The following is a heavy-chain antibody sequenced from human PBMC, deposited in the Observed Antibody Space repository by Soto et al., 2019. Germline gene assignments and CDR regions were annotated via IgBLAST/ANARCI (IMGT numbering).Heavy chain of an antibody. J-gene: IGHJ6*02. CDR1: GFTFSSYA. Sequence: QVQLVESGGGVVQPGRSLRLSCAASGFTFSSYAMHWVRQAPGKGLEWVAVISYDGSNKYYADSVKGRFTISRDNSKNTRYLQMNSLRAEDTAVYYCASPYCSGGSCYSYYYGMDVWGQGTTVTVSS. CDR3: ASPYCSGGSCYSYYYGMDV. D-gene: IGHD2-15*01. CDR2: ISYDGSNK. V-gene: IGHV3-30-3*01.